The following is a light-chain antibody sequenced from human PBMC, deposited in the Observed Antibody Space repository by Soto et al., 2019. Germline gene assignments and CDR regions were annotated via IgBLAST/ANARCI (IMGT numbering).Light chain of an antibody. CDR3: QQSHSIPWT. CDR1: LTISSY. Sequence: DIQMTHSPSSVSVFVGERVTITCRASLTISSYLNWYQQKSGKAPKLLISAASSLESGVPPRFSGSGSGTDFTLTITSLQPEDFATYYCQQSHSIPWTFGQGTKVDI. CDR2: AAS. J-gene: IGKJ1*01. V-gene: IGKV1-39*01.